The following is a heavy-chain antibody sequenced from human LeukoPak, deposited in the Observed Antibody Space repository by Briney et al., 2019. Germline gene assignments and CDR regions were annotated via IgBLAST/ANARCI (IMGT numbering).Heavy chain of an antibody. CDR3: ATTSDSSSFPFDY. J-gene: IGHJ4*02. CDR2: FDPEDGET. V-gene: IGHV1-24*01. CDR1: GYTLTELS. Sequence: GASVKVSCKVSGYTLTELSMHWVRQAPGKGLEWMGGFDPEDGETIYAQKFQGRVAMTEDTSTDTAYMELSSLRSEDTAVYYCATTSDSSSFPFDYWGQGTLVTVSS. D-gene: IGHD6-6*01.